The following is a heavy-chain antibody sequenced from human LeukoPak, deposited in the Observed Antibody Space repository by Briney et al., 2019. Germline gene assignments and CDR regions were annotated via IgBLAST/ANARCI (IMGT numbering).Heavy chain of an antibody. CDR3: AKDLDYYDSSGYEFDY. J-gene: IGHJ4*02. V-gene: IGHV3-30*02. CDR1: GFTFSSYS. Sequence: PGGSLRLSCAASGFTFSSYSMHWVRQAPGKGLEWVAFIRYDGSNKYYADSVKGRFTISRDNSKNTLYLQMNSLRAEDTAVYYCAKDLDYYDSSGYEFDYWGQGTLVTVSS. CDR2: IRYDGSNK. D-gene: IGHD3-22*01.